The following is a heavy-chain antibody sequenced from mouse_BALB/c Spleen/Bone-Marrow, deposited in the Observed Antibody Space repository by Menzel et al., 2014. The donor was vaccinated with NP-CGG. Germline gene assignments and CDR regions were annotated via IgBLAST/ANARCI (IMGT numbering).Heavy chain of an antibody. Sequence: EVKLVESGGGLVQPGGSMKLSCVASGFSFSRYWMSWVSQSPEKGLEWVAEIRLKSDNYTTHYAESVKGKFTISRDDSKSRLYLQMNSLRAEDTGVYYCVTTPDYWGQGTTITVSS. D-gene: IGHD2-3*01. CDR2: IRLKSDNYTT. CDR1: GFSFSRYW. J-gene: IGHJ2*01. CDR3: VTTPDY. V-gene: IGHV6-6*02.